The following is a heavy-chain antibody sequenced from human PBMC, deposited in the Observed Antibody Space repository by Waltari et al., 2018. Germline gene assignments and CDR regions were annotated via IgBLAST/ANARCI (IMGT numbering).Heavy chain of an antibody. Sequence: EVQLVESGGGLVTPGGSLRLSCAASGFTLRSYSMNWVRQAPGKGLEWISSISSTGTYTHYADSVKGRFTISRDNAKNSLYLQMNSLRADDTGVYWCATGGWGFYLDNWGQGTLVTFSS. CDR3: ATGGWGFYLDN. CDR2: ISSTGTYT. V-gene: IGHV3-21*01. CDR1: GFTLRSYS. J-gene: IGHJ4*02. D-gene: IGHD7-27*01.